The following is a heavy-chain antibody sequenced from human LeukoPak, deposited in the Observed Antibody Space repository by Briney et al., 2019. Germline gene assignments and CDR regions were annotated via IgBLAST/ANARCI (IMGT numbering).Heavy chain of an antibody. D-gene: IGHD3-22*01. CDR1: GFTFSRYW. Sequence: GGSLRLSCVASGFTFSRYWMSWVRQAPGKRLEWVANIKQDGSERHYVDSVKGRFTISRDNAKYSLYLQMNSLRAEDTAVYYCARGGYDSSGYYWALAFDIWGQGTMVTVSS. V-gene: IGHV3-7*01. J-gene: IGHJ3*02. CDR2: IKQDGSER. CDR3: ARGGYDSSGYYWALAFDI.